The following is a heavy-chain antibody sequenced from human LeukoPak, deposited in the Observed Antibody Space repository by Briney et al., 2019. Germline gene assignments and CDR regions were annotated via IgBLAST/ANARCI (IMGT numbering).Heavy chain of an antibody. Sequence: SETLSLTCAVYGGSFSGYYWSWIRQPPGKGLEWIGEINHSGSTSYNPSLKSRVTISVDTSKNQFSLKLSSVTAADTAVYYCARPRVLRYFDWLLIDAFDIWGQGTMVTVSS. D-gene: IGHD3-9*01. CDR1: GGSFSGYY. V-gene: IGHV4-34*01. CDR2: INHSGST. CDR3: ARPRVLRYFDWLLIDAFDI. J-gene: IGHJ3*02.